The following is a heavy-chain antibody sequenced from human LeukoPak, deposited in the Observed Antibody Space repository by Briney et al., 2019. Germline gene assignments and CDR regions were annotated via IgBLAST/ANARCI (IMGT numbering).Heavy chain of an antibody. CDR2: IYPSDSDT. V-gene: IGHV5-51*01. D-gene: IGHD5-24*01. CDR1: GYTFATYW. CDR3: ARLGDGYNPFYYFDY. Sequence: GESLKISCKGFGYTFATYWIGWVRQMPGKGPEWMGTIYPSDSDTRYSPSFQGQVTISADKSISTAYLQWSSLKASDTAMYYCARLGDGYNPFYYFDYWGQGTLVTVSS. J-gene: IGHJ4*02.